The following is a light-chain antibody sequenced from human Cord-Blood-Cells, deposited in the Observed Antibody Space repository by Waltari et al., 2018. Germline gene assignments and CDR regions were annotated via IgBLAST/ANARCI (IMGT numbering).Light chain of an antibody. Sequence: DIVMTQSPDSLAVSLGERATINCKSSQSVLYSSNNKNYLAWYQQKPGQPPKLLIYGAATRESGVPDRFSGSGSGTDFTLTISSLQAEDVAVYYCQQYNNWPLTFGGGTKVEIK. CDR3: QQYNNWPLT. V-gene: IGKV4-1*01. CDR1: QSVLYSSNNKNY. J-gene: IGKJ4*01. CDR2: GAA.